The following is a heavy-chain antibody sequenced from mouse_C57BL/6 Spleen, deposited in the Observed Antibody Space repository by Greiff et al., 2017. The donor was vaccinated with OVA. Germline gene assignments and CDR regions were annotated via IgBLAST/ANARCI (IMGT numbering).Heavy chain of an antibody. CDR1: GYAFTNYL. V-gene: IGHV1-54*01. D-gene: IGHD1-1*01. Sequence: VQLQQSGAELVRPGTSVKVSCKASGYAFTNYLIEWVKQRPGQGLEWIGVINPGSGGTNYNEKLKGQVTLTADKSSSTAYMQLSSLTSEDSAVYFCARRGYFDGSSYVDCAMDYWGQGTSVTVSS. J-gene: IGHJ4*01. CDR3: ARRGYFDGSSYVDCAMDY. CDR2: INPGSGGT.